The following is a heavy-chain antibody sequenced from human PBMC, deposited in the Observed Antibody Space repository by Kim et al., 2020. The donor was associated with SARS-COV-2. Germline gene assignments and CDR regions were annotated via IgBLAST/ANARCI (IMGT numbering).Heavy chain of an antibody. D-gene: IGHD3-10*01. CDR3: ARRSHLWFGDHRGWFDP. CDR1: GGSFSGYY. J-gene: IGHJ5*02. Sequence: SETLSLTCAVYGGSFSGYYWSWIRQPPGKGLEWIGEINHSGSTNYNPSLKSRVTISVDTSKNQFSLKLSSVTAADTAVYYCARRSHLWFGDHRGWFDPWGQGTLVTVSS. CDR2: INHSGST. V-gene: IGHV4-34*01.